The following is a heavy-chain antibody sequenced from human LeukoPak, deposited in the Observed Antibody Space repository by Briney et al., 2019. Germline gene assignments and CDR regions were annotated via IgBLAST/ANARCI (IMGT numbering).Heavy chain of an antibody. CDR2: ISGSGGST. D-gene: IGHD3-22*01. J-gene: IGHJ4*02. CDR3: AKRGGYYDSSGYVDY. Sequence: GGSLRLSYADSGFTFCCYAKSWVRQAPGKGLEWVSAISGSGGSTYYAGSVKGRFTISRDNSKNTLYLQMNSLRAEDTAVYYCAKRGGYYDSSGYVDYWGQGTLVTVSS. CDR1: GFTFCCYA. V-gene: IGHV3-23*01.